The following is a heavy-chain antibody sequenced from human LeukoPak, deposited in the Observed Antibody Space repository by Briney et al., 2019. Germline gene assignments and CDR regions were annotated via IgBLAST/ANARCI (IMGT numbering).Heavy chain of an antibody. CDR1: GFTFSSYS. CDR3: AREIGYYDSSGYTPHRAFDI. D-gene: IGHD3-22*01. CDR2: ISSSSSYI. Sequence: PGGSLRLSCAASGFTFSSYSMNWVRKAPGKGLEWVSSISSSSSYIHYADSVKGRFTISRDNAKNSLYLQMNSLRAEDTAVYYCAREIGYYDSSGYTPHRAFDIWGQGTMVTVSS. J-gene: IGHJ3*02. V-gene: IGHV3-21*01.